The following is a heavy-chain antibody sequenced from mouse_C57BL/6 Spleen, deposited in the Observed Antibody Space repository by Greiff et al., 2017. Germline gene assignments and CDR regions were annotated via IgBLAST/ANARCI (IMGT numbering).Heavy chain of an antibody. CDR2: IYPGSGNT. Sequence: VQLQQSGPELVKPGASVKISCKASGYSFTSYYIHWVKQRPGQGLEWIGWIYPGSGNTKYNEKFKGKATLTADTSSSTAYMQLSSLTSEDAAVYYCARNGYYGGAMDYWGQGTSVTVSS. D-gene: IGHD2-3*01. V-gene: IGHV1-66*01. CDR3: ARNGYYGGAMDY. CDR1: GYSFTSYY. J-gene: IGHJ4*01.